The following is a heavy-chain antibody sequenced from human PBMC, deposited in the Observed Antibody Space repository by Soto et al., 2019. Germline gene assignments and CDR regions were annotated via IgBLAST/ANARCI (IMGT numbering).Heavy chain of an antibody. V-gene: IGHV4-34*01. D-gene: IGHD6-13*01. CDR2: IHHSGGT. CDR3: ARARRGYSSSWYNWFDS. Sequence: LSLTCVVYGGSFNGYYWSWIRQPPGQGLEWIGEIHHSGGTNYNPSLKSRVTISVDTSKSQFSLELSSVTAADTSVYYCARARRGYSSSWYNWFDSWGQGTLVTVSS. CDR1: GGSFNGYY. J-gene: IGHJ5*01.